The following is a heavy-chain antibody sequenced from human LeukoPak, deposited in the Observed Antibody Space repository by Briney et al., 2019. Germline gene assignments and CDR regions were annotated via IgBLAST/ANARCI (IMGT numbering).Heavy chain of an antibody. V-gene: IGHV3-23*01. CDR1: GFTFSSYA. J-gene: IGHJ4*02. D-gene: IGHD3-10*01. CDR3: AKDSVLLWFGELLGFDY. Sequence: GGSLRLSCAASGFTFSSYAMSWVRQAPGKGLEWVSAISGSGGSTYYADSVKGRFTISRDNSKNTPYLQMNSLRAEDTAVYYCAKDSVLLWFGELLGFDYWGQGTLVTVSS. CDR2: ISGSGGST.